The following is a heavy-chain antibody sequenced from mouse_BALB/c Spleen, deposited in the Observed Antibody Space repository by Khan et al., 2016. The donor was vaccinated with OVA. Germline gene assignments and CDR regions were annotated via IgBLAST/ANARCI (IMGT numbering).Heavy chain of an antibody. D-gene: IGHD3-1*01. CDR3: AREGALYYFEY. V-gene: IGHV1S132*01. CDR1: GYIFTSYW. J-gene: IGHJ2*01. CDR2: IYPGTDNS. Sequence: QVQLQQSGAELVRPGASVKLSCKTSGYIFTSYWIHWVKQRPGQGLEWIARIYPGTDNSYYSEKVKDKATLTADKSSSTAYMQLSSLKSEDSAVYFCAREGALYYFEYWGQGTTLTVSS.